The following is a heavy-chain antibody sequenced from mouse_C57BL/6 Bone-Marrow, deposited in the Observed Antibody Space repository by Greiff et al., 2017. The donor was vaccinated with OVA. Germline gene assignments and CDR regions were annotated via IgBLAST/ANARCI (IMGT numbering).Heavy chain of an antibody. V-gene: IGHV1-85*01. D-gene: IGHD2-4*01. Sequence: VKLQESGPELVKPGASVKLSCKASGYTFTSYDINWVKQRPGQGLEWIGWIYPRDGSTKYNEKFKGKATLTVDTSSSTAYMELHSLTSEDSAVYFCARRDYEAWFAYWGQGTLVTVSA. J-gene: IGHJ3*01. CDR2: IYPRDGST. CDR3: ARRDYEAWFAY. CDR1: GYTFTSYD.